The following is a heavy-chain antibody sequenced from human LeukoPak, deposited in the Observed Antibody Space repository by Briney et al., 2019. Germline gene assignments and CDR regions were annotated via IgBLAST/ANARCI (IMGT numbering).Heavy chain of an antibody. V-gene: IGHV1-58*01. D-gene: IGHD1-26*01. J-gene: IGHJ4*02. CDR2: IVVGSGNT. CDR3: AAGKRYSGSYSNY. Sequence: ASVKVSCKASGFTFTSSAVQWVRQARGQRLEWIGWIVVGSGNTNYAQKFQERVTITRDMSTSTAYMELSSLGSEDTAVYYCAAGKRYSGSYSNYWGQGTLVTVSS. CDR1: GFTFTSSA.